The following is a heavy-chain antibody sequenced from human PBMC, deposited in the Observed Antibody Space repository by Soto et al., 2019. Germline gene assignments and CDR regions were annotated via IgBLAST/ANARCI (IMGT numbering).Heavy chain of an antibody. V-gene: IGHV3-7*04. J-gene: IGHJ6*02. D-gene: IGHD3-22*01. CDR1: GFTVSSNY. Sequence: PGGSLRLSCAACGFTVSSNYMSWVRQAPGKGLEWVANIKQDGSEKYYVDSVKGRFTISRDNAKNSLYLQMNSLRAEDTAVYYCARFYYDSSGYLPSPYYYYYGMDVWGQGTTVTVSS. CDR3: ARFYYDSSGYLPSPYYYYYGMDV. CDR2: IKQDGSEK.